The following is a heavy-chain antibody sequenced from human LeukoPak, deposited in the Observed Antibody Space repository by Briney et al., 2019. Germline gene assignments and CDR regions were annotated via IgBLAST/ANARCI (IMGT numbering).Heavy chain of an antibody. CDR1: GFTFSNYA. CDR3: AKWGDSDVLTGYYVSDY. CDR2: ITGGGSGI. D-gene: IGHD3-9*01. J-gene: IGHJ4*02. V-gene: IGHV3-23*01. Sequence: PGASLRLSCAASGFTFSNYAMSWVRQAPGKGLEWVSAITGGGSGIYYADSMKSRFTISRDNSKNTLYLQINSLKAEDTAVYYCAKWGDSDVLTGYYVSDYWGQGTLVTVSS.